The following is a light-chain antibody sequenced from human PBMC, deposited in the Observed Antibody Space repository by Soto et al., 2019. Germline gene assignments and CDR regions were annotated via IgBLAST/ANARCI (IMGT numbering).Light chain of an antibody. V-gene: IGKV3-11*01. CDR3: QQLTDWPPKWT. CDR1: QSISSY. Sequence: EVVLTQSPDTLSLPPGERATLSCRASQSISSYLAWYQQKPGQAPRLLIYDASSSATGIPARFSSSGSGTDFTLTIRSLEPEDFAVYYCQQLTDWPPKWTFGQGTKVEIK. J-gene: IGKJ1*01. CDR2: DAS.